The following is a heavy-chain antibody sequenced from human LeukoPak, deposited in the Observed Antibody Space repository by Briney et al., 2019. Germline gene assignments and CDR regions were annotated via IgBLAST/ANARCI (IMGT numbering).Heavy chain of an antibody. CDR3: ASRGGRSYNWFDP. V-gene: IGHV4-30-2*01. Sequence: PSETLSLTCTVSGGSISSGDYYWSWIRQPPGKGLEWIGYIYHSGSTYYNPSLKSRVTISVDRSKNQFSLKLSSVTAADTAVYYCASRGGRSYNWFDPWGQGTLVTVSS. CDR2: IYHSGST. D-gene: IGHD6-6*01. CDR1: GGSISSGDYY. J-gene: IGHJ5*02.